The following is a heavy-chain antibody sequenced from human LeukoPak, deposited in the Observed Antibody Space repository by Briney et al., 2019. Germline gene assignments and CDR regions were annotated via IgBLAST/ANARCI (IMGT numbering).Heavy chain of an antibody. Sequence: PGGSLRLSCAASGFTFSDYYMSWVRQAPGKGLEWVANIKQDGSEKYYVDSVKGRFTIARDNAKDSLDLQMNSLRAEDTAVYYCARVYGDYAPFYYFDYWGQGTLLTVSS. J-gene: IGHJ4*02. CDR3: ARVYGDYAPFYYFDY. CDR2: IKQDGSEK. V-gene: IGHV3-7*01. CDR1: GFTFSDYY. D-gene: IGHD4-17*01.